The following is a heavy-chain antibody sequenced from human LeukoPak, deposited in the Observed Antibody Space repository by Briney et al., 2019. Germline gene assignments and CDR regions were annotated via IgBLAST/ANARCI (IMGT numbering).Heavy chain of an antibody. J-gene: IGHJ4*02. V-gene: IGHV3-23*01. Sequence: GGSLRLSCAASGFTFSSYGMSWVRQAPGKGLEWVSAISGSGGSTYYAGSVKGRFTISRDNSKNTLYLQMNSLRAEDTAVYYCARGREWSTFDYWGQGTLVTVSS. D-gene: IGHD3-3*01. CDR1: GFTFSSYG. CDR3: ARGREWSTFDY. CDR2: ISGSGGST.